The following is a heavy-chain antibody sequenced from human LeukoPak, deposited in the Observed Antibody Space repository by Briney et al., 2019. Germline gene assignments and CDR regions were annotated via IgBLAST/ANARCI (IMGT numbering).Heavy chain of an antibody. CDR2: INPNSGGT. CDR3: ARDSRVITIFGVVITWNGYFQH. J-gene: IGHJ1*01. D-gene: IGHD3-3*01. CDR1: GYTFTGYY. V-gene: IGHV1-2*02. Sequence: ASVKVSCKASGYTFTGYYMHWVRQAPGQGLEWMGWINPNSGGTNYAQKFQGRVTMTRDTSISTAYMELSRLRSDDTAVYYCARDSRVITIFGVVITWNGYFQHWGQGTLVTVSS.